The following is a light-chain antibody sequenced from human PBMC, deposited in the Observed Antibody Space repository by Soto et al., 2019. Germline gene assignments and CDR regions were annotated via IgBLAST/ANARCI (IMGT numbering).Light chain of an antibody. Sequence: DIQMTQSPSSLSASVGDRVTITCRATQSISRYLNWYQQIPGKAPKLLIYAASNLQSGVPSRFSGSGSATEFTLTITSLQPEDVATYYCQQSYTFVLGFGQGNTV. CDR2: AAS. CDR1: QSISRY. CDR3: QQSYTFVLG. J-gene: IGKJ1*01. V-gene: IGKV1-39*01.